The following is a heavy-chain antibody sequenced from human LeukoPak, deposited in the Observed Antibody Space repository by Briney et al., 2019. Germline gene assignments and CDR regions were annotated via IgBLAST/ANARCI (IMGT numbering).Heavy chain of an antibody. J-gene: IGHJ6*02. CDR3: ARDPAGVSGVLMVYATYYYYGMDV. CDR2: TSAYNGNT. CDR1: GYTFTSYG. V-gene: IGHV1-18*01. D-gene: IGHD2-8*01. Sequence: GASVKVSCKASGYTFTSYGISWVRQATGQGLEWMGWTSAYNGNTNYAQKLQGRVTMTTDTSTSTAYMELRSLRSDDTAVYYCARDPAGVSGVLMVYATYYYYGMDVWGQGTTVTVSS.